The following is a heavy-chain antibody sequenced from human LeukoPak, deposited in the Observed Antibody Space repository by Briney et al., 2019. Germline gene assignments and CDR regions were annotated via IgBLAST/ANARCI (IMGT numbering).Heavy chain of an antibody. CDR2: ISGSDDGT. D-gene: IGHD3-22*01. CDR3: AKDSSGYYTGFDY. CDR1: GFTFSTYA. Sequence: GGSLRLSCAASGFTFSTYAMSWVRQIPGKGLEWVSAISGSDDGTYYADSVKGRFTISRDNAKNSLYLQMNSLRAEDTAVYYCAKDSSGYYTGFDYWGQGTLVTVSS. V-gene: IGHV3-23*01. J-gene: IGHJ4*02.